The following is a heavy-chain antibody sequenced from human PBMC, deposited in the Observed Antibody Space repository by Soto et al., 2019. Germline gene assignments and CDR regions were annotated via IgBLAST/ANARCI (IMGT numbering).Heavy chain of an antibody. CDR1: GFTFSNFA. Sequence: GGSLRLSCTASGFTFSNFAMYWVRQAPGKGLEWVTVISYDGSHKYYADSVKGRFTISRDNSKNTLYLQMNNLRAEDSAVYFCARDYSYQRAMDVWGQGTTVTVSS. J-gene: IGHJ6*02. V-gene: IGHV3-30-3*01. CDR2: ISYDGSHK. D-gene: IGHD2-15*01. CDR3: ARDYSYQRAMDV.